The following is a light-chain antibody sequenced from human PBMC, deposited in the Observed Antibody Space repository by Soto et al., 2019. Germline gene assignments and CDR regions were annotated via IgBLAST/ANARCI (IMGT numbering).Light chain of an antibody. CDR3: QQYGSSPLT. CDR2: AAS. CDR1: QSVSTNY. V-gene: IGKV3-20*01. J-gene: IGKJ4*01. Sequence: EIVLTQSPGTLSLSPGQRATLSCRASQSVSTNYLVWYQQKPDQAPRLLLYAASNRATGIPDRFSGSGSGTDFTLTISRLEPEDFAVYYCQQYGSSPLTFGGGTKVEIK.